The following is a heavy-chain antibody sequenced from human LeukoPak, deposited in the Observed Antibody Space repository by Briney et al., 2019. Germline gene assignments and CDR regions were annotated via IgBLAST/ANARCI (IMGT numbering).Heavy chain of an antibody. V-gene: IGHV3-21*01. CDR2: ISSSSSYI. J-gene: IGHJ3*02. D-gene: IGHD3-9*01. CDR1: GFTFSAYN. CDR3: ARGLPLRYFDWSYDAFDI. Sequence: PGGSLRLSCAASGFTFSAYNMNWVRQAPGKGLEWVSSISSSSSYIYYADSVKGRFTISRDNAKNSLYLQMNSLRAEDTAVYYCARGLPLRYFDWSYDAFDIWGQGTMVTVSS.